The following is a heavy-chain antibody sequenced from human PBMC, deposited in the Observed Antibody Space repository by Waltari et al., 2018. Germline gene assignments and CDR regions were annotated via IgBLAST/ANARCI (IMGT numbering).Heavy chain of an antibody. J-gene: IGHJ4*02. D-gene: IGHD3-16*02. CDR1: GGSFSGYY. Sequence: QVQLQQWGAGLLKPSETLSLTCAVYGGSFSGYYWSWIRQPPGQGLEWIGEINHIGSTNYNPSLKGRVTISVDTSKNQFSLKLSSVTAADTAVYYCARGRIMSTFGGVIVLDYFDYWGQGTLVTVSS. CDR2: INHIGST. V-gene: IGHV4-34*01. CDR3: ARGRIMSTFGGVIVLDYFDY.